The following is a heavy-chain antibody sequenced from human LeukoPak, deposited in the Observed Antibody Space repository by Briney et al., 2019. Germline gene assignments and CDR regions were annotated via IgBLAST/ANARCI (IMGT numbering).Heavy chain of an antibody. J-gene: IGHJ4*02. V-gene: IGHV4-39*07. Sequence: PSETLSLTCTVSGGSIRSSYYYWGWIRQPPGKGLEWIGSIYDSGSTYYNPSLKSRVTISVDTSKNQFSLKLSSVTAADTAVYYCARGEIAYFDYWGQGTLVTVSS. CDR3: ARGEIAYFDY. CDR2: IYDSGST. CDR1: GGSIRSSYYY.